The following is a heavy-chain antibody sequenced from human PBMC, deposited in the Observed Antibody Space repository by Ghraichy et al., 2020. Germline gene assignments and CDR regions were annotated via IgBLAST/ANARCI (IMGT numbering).Heavy chain of an antibody. Sequence: GGSLRLSCAASGFTFTDYYMSWIRQAPGKGLEWILYISSSGSYTTHADSMKGRFTISRDNARNSLYLQMHSLRAEDTAVYYCARDVGGGSGPMDVWGQGTTVTVSS. CDR3: ARDVGGGSGPMDV. D-gene: IGHD3-16*01. CDR1: GFTFTDYY. CDR2: ISSSGSYT. J-gene: IGHJ6*02. V-gene: IGHV3-11*06.